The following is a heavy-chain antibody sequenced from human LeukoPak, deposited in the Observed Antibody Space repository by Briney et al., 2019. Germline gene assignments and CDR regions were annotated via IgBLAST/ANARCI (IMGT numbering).Heavy chain of an antibody. CDR2: MSPDENEK. D-gene: IGHD5-12*01. CDR1: EFTFTNYW. Sequence: GGSLRLSCAITEFTFTNYWKNWVRQASGKGLEWVANMSPDENEKKYVDSVKGRFTISTDNAKKTLYLQMNSLRVEDTAIYYCLGYGNDNPWGQGALVTVSS. J-gene: IGHJ4*02. CDR3: LGYGNDNP. V-gene: IGHV3-7*03.